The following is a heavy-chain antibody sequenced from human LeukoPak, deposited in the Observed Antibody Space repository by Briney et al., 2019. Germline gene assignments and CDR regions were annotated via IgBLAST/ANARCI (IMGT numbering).Heavy chain of an antibody. V-gene: IGHV1-46*03. D-gene: IGHD3-22*01. CDR2: INPSGGST. CDR3: ATDSSGYYGFDY. CDR1: GYTFTGYI. Sequence: ASVKVSCKASGYTFTGYIMHWVRQAPGQGLEWMGIINPSGGSTSYAQKFQGRVTMTRDMSTSTVYMELSSLRSEDTAVYYCATDSSGYYGFDYWGQGTLVTVSS. J-gene: IGHJ4*02.